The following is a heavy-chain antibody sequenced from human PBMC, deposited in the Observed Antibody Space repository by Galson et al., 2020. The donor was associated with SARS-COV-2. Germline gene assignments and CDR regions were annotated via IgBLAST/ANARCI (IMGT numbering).Heavy chain of an antibody. CDR3: ARALLYNGNYYGDVDL. J-gene: IGHJ2*01. D-gene: IGHD1-26*01. Sequence: GESLKISCTGSGYDFSGQWIAWVRRMPGKGLEWMGVIYPGDSDTKYSPSFQGQVTIPADKSIRTAYLQWSSLKASDTAIYYCARALLYNGNYYGDVDLWGRGTRVTVSS. CDR2: IYPGDSDT. V-gene: IGHV5-51*01. CDR1: GYDFSGQW.